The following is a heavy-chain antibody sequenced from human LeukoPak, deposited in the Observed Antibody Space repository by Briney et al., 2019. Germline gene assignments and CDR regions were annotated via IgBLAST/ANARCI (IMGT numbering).Heavy chain of an antibody. Sequence: GRSLRLSCAVSGFTSSSYGMHWVRQAPGKWLDWVAVIWYDGSKKYYVASVNGGFTISRDSSKNTLDLQMNSLRAEDTPVYYCVRVGYTNYGIDYWGQGTLVTVSS. CDR1: GFTSSSYG. D-gene: IGHD4-11*01. CDR2: IWYDGSKK. J-gene: IGHJ4*02. CDR3: VRVGYTNYGIDY. V-gene: IGHV3-33*01.